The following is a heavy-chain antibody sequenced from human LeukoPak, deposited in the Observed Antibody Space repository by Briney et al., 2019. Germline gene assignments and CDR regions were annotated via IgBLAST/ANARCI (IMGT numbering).Heavy chain of an antibody. Sequence: SQTLSLTCTVSGGSISSYYWSWIRQPAGKGMEWIGRIYTSGSTNYNPSLKSRVTMSVDTSKNQFSLKLSSVTAADTAVYYCARHKYASHFDYWGQGTLVTVSS. D-gene: IGHD2-8*01. CDR3: ARHKYASHFDY. CDR2: IYTSGST. J-gene: IGHJ4*02. CDR1: GGSISSYY. V-gene: IGHV4-4*07.